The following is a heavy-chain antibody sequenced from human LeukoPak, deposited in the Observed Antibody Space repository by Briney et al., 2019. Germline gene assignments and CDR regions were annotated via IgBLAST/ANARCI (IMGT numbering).Heavy chain of an antibody. CDR2: IIPIFGTA. Sequence: SVKVSCTASGGTFSSYAISWVRQAPGQGLEWMGGIIPIFGTANYAQKFQGRVTITADESTSTAYMELSSLRSEDTAVYYCARAPLGYCSSTSCSLFDYWGQGTLVTVSS. V-gene: IGHV1-69*13. CDR1: GGTFSSYA. D-gene: IGHD2-2*01. J-gene: IGHJ4*02. CDR3: ARAPLGYCSSTSCSLFDY.